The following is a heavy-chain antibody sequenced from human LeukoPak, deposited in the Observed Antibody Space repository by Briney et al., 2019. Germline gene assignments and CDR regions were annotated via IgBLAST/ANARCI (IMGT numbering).Heavy chain of an antibody. D-gene: IGHD6-19*01. J-gene: IGHJ4*02. CDR2: IIPIFGTA. CDR3: ARDPSYSSGWYEPFDY. V-gene: IGHV1-69*13. Sequence: SVKVSCKASGGTFSSYAISWVRQAPGHGLEWMGGIIPIFGTANYAQKFQGRVTITADESTSTAYIELSSLRSEDTPVYYCARDPSYSSGWYEPFDYWGQRALVTVSS. CDR1: GGTFSSYA.